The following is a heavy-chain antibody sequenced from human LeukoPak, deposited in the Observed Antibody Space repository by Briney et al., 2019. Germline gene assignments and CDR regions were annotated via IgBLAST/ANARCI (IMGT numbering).Heavy chain of an antibody. CDR2: IYYSGST. CDR1: GGSISNSSYY. CDR3: ARYSSSSGYFQH. D-gene: IGHD6-6*01. Sequence: PSETLSLTCTVSGGSISNSSYYWGWIRQPPGKGLEWIESIYYSGSTYYNPSLKSRVTISVETSKNQFSLKLSSVTAADTAVYYCARYSSSSGYFQHWGQGTLVTVSS. V-gene: IGHV4-39*07. J-gene: IGHJ1*01.